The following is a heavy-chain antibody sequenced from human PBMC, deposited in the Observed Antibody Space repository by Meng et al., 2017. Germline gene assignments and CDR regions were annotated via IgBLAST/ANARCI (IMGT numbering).Heavy chain of an antibody. CDR1: GFSLSTSGVG. CDR2: IYWDDDK. V-gene: IGHV2-5*02. Sequence: QLTIKDAGPTLAKPTPPLTLTCTFSGFSLSTSGVGVGWIRQPPGKALEWLALIYWDDDKRYSPSLKSRLTITKDTSKNQVVLTMTNMDPVDTATYYCAHRRGDSREGWFDPWGQGTLVTVSS. D-gene: IGHD2-21*02. J-gene: IGHJ5*02. CDR3: AHRRGDSREGWFDP.